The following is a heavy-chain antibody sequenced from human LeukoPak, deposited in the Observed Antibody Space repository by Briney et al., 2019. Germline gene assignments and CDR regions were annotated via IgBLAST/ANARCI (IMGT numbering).Heavy chain of an antibody. D-gene: IGHD4-23*01. V-gene: IGHV1-18*01. J-gene: IGHJ4*02. CDR1: GYTFTSYG. Sequence: ASVKVSCKASGYTFTSYGISWVRQAPGQGLEWMGRINPYNGDTNCAQKFQGRVTMTTDTSTTTAYMELRSLRSDDTAVYYCATPPPSGNSLDYWGQGTLVTVSS. CDR3: ATPPPSGNSLDY. CDR2: INPYNGDT.